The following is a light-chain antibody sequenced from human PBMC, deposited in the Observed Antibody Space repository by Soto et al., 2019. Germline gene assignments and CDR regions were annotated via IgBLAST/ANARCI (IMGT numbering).Light chain of an antibody. V-gene: IGLV2-8*01. J-gene: IGLJ3*02. CDR1: SSDVGAYNY. Sequence: QSALTQPPSASGSPGQSVTISCTGTSSDVGAYNYVSWYQQYPGKAPKLMIYEVTKRPSGVPDRFSGSKSGNTASLTVSGIQAEDEADYYCTSYVGNDIWLFGGGTKLTVL. CDR2: EVT. CDR3: TSYVGNDIWL.